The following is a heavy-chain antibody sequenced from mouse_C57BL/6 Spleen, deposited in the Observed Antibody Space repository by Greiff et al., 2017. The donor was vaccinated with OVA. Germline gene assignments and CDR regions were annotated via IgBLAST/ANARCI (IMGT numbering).Heavy chain of an antibody. V-gene: IGHV6-3*01. J-gene: IGHJ2*01. CDR3: TALLNYVYYFDY. CDR2: IRLKSDNYAT. CDR1: GFTFSNYW. D-gene: IGHD1-1*01. Sequence: EVKLLESGGGLVQPGGSMKLSCVASGFTFSNYWMNWVRQSPEKGLEWVAQIRLKSDNYATHYAESVKGRFTISRDDSKSSVYLQMNNLRAEDTGIYYCTALLNYVYYFDYWGQGTTLTVSS.